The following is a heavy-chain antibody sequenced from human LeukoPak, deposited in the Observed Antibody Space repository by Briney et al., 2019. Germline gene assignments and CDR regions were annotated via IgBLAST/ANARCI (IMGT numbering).Heavy chain of an antibody. J-gene: IGHJ3*02. V-gene: IGHV3-53*01. CDR2: LYSDGNT. Sequence: GGSLRLSCAASGFTVITNDMTWVRQAPGKGLEWVSVLYSDGNTKYADSVKGRFTISRDSSKNTLYLQMNSLRAEDTAVYYCYGIRLGDGFDIWGQRTMVIVSS. CDR3: YGIRLGDGFDI. CDR1: GFTVITND. D-gene: IGHD3-16*01.